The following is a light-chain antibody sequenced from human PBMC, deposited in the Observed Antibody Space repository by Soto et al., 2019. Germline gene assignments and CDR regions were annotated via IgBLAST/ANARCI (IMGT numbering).Light chain of an antibody. J-gene: IGLJ1*01. CDR2: GST. CDR3: QSYDNSLSAYV. CDR1: SSDIGAGSE. V-gene: IGLV1-40*01. Sequence: QSALTQPPSLSGAPGQRVTISCTGSSSDIGAGSEVHWYQQLPGTAPKLLIFGSTNRPSGVPDRFSGSKSATSASLAITGLQAEDEADYYCQSYDNSLSAYVFGTGTKLTVL.